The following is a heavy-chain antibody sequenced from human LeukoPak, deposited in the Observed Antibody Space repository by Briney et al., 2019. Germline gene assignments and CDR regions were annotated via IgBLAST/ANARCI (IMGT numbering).Heavy chain of an antibody. J-gene: IGHJ4*02. D-gene: IGHD3-10*01. CDR3: ARVSAGGEADFDY. CDR2: IYYSGST. CDR1: GGSISSSGYY. V-gene: IGHV4-39*07. Sequence: SETLSLTCTVSGGSISSSGYYWGWIRQPPGKGLEWIGSIYYSGSTYYNPSLKSRVTISVDTSKNQFSLNLSSVTAADTAVYYCARVSAGGEADFDYWGQGTLVTVSS.